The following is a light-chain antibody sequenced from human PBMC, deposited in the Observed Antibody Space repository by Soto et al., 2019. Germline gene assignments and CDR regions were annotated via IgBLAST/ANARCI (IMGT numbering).Light chain of an antibody. J-gene: IGKJ2*01. Sequence: DIPMTQSPSSLSASVGDRVTITCRASQAIGRYLNWYQQKPGKPPRVLIYAASILQRGVPSRFSGSGSGTDFTLIIYSLEPDDFATYYCQQSYSTPSTFGQGTKLEIK. CDR1: QAIGRY. CDR3: QQSYSTPST. CDR2: AAS. V-gene: IGKV1-39*01.